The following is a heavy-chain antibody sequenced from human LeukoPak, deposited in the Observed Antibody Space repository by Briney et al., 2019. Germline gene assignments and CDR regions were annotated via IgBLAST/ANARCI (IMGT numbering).Heavy chain of an antibody. CDR3: ARTPIAAAGTRSFDY. V-gene: IGHV4-38-2*02. Sequence: SETLSLTCTVSGYSISSGYYWSWIRQPPGKGLEWIGYIYYSGSTNYNPSLKSRVTISVDTSKNQFSLKLSSVTAADTAVYYCARTPIAAAGTRSFDYWGQGTLVTVSS. D-gene: IGHD6-13*01. J-gene: IGHJ4*02. CDR1: GYSISSGYY. CDR2: IYYSGST.